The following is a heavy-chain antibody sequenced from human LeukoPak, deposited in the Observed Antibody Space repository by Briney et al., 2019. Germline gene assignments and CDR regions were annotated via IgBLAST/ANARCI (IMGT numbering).Heavy chain of an antibody. J-gene: IGHJ6*03. CDR2: IYYSGST. CDR3: TRVGYNDYVFTYYMDV. CDR1: GGSISSSSYY. V-gene: IGHV4-39*07. D-gene: IGHD3-16*01. Sequence: SETLSLTCTVSGGSISSSSYYWRWIRQPPGEGLEGIGSIYYSGSTYYNPSLKSRVTISVDTSKNQFSLKLSSVTAADTAVYYCTRVGYNDYVFTYYMDVWGKGTTVTVSS.